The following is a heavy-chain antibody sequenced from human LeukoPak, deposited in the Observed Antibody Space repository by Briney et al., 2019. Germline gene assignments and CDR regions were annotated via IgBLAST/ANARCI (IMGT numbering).Heavy chain of an antibody. CDR3: ARGPPYYYGSGSSLRGASDI. D-gene: IGHD3-10*01. Sequence: GGSLRLSCAASGFTFDDYGMSWVRQAPGKGLEWVSGINWNGGSTGYADSVKGRFTISRDNAKNSLYLQMNSLRAEDTALYYCARGPPYYYGSGSSLRGASDIWGQGTMVTVSS. CDR2: INWNGGST. J-gene: IGHJ3*02. CDR1: GFTFDDYG. V-gene: IGHV3-20*04.